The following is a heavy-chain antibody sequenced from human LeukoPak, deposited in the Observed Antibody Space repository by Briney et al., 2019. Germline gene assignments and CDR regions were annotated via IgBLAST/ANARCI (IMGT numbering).Heavy chain of an antibody. D-gene: IGHD1-7*01. V-gene: IGHV3-7*04. CDR2: IKEDVSDK. J-gene: IGHJ4*02. Sequence: GESLTLSCAASGVTFRNDGVRCRRLAPEKGQKFVANIKEDVSDKSYVDSVRGRFPRSRENAKNTLYLQMNSLIAEDTAVYYCGREIPGGTTSLDCWGQGTVVTVSS. CDR3: GREIPGGTTSLDC. CDR1: GVTFRNDG.